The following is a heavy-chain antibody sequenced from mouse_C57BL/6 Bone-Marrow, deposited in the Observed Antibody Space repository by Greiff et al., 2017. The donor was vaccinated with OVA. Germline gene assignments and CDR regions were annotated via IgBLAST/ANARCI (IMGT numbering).Heavy chain of an antibody. Sequence: VHLVESGPGLVQPSQSLSITCTVSGFSLTSYGVHWVRQPPGKGLEWLGVIWSGGSTDYNAAFISRLSISKDNSKSQVFFKMNSLQADDTAIYYCAKNGLLLYFDYWGQGTTLTVSS. J-gene: IGHJ2*01. V-gene: IGHV2-4*01. D-gene: IGHD2-3*01. CDR2: IWSGGST. CDR3: AKNGLLLYFDY. CDR1: GFSLTSYG.